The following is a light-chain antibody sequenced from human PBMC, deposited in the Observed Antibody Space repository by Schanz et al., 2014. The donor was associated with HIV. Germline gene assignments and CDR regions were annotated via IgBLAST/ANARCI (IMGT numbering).Light chain of an antibody. J-gene: IGKJ1*01. CDR1: QSVSSNY. CDR3: QQYGNSPRT. Sequence: EIVLTQSPGTLSLSPRGRTTLSCRASQSVSSNYLAWYQQKPGQAPRLLIYGASSRATGIPDRFSGSGSGTDFTLTISRLEPEDFAVYYCQQYGNSPRTFGQGSKVEIK. CDR2: GAS. V-gene: IGKV3-20*01.